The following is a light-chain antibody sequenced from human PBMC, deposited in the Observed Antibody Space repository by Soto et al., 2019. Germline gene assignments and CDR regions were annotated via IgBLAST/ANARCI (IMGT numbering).Light chain of an antibody. Sequence: QSALTQPASVSGSPGQSITMSCTGTSSDIGGYNYVSWYQLHPGKAPKLLIFEVSNRPSGVSDRFSASKSGNTASLTISGLQAEDEADYHCSSYARRSVPDVIFGGGTKLTVL. V-gene: IGLV2-14*01. CDR1: SSDIGGYNY. J-gene: IGLJ2*01. CDR2: EVS. CDR3: SSYARRSVPDVI.